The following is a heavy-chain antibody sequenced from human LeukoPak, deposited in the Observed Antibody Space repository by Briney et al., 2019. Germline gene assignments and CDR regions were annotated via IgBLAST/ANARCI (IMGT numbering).Heavy chain of an antibody. CDR2: ISTSGNT. CDR1: GFTFSRYA. J-gene: IGHJ4*02. D-gene: IGHD3-9*01. CDR3: ARDSGNYDILTGPTHFDY. V-gene: IGHV3-21*01. Sequence: GGSLRLSCEASGFTFSRYAMNWVRQVPGKGLEWVSLISTSGNTHYADSVKGRFTISRDNAKNSLYLQMNSLRAEDTAVYYCARDSGNYDILTGPTHFDYWGQGTLVTVSS.